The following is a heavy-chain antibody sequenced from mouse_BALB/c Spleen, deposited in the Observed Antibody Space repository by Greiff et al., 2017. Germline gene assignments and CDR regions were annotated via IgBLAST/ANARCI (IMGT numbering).Heavy chain of an antibody. J-gene: IGHJ4*01. D-gene: IGHD2-2*01. V-gene: IGHV1-5*01. CDR3: TREGYDYMDY. Sequence: DVKLQQPGAELVRPGASVKLSCKASGYSFTSYWMHWVKQRPGQGLEWIGAIYPGNSDTSYNQKFKGKAKLTAVTSASTAYMELSSLTNEDSAVYYCTREGYDYMDYWGQGTSVTVSS. CDR1: GYSFTSYW. CDR2: IYPGNSDT.